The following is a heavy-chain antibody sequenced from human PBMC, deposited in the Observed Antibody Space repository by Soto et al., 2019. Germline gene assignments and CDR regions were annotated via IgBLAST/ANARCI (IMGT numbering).Heavy chain of an antibody. CDR2: IIPIFGTA. V-gene: IGHV1-69*13. CDR3: ATIGDCSSTSCYGFIAGMDV. J-gene: IGHJ6*02. D-gene: IGHD2-2*01. Sequence: ASVKVSCKASGGTFSSYAISWVRQAPGQGLEWMGGIIPIFGTANYAQKFQGRVTITADESTSTAYMELSSLRSEDTAVYYCATIGDCSSTSCYGFIAGMDVWGQGTTVTVSS. CDR1: GGTFSSYA.